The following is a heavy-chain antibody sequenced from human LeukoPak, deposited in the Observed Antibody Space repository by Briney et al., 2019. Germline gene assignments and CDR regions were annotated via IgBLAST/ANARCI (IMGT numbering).Heavy chain of an antibody. J-gene: IGHJ6*03. CDR2: IYYSGST. CDR1: GGSISSSSYY. CDR3: ARDRGHSGSYFTYYYYMDV. D-gene: IGHD1-26*01. Sequence: SETLSLTCTVSGGSISSSSYYWGWIRQPPGKGLEWIGSIYYSGSTYYNPSLKSRVTISVDTSKNQFSLKLSSVTAADTAVYYCARDRGHSGSYFTYYYYMDVWGKGTTVTVSS. V-gene: IGHV4-39*02.